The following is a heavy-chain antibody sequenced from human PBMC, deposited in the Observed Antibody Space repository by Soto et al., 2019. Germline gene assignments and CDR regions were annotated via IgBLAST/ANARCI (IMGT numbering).Heavy chain of an antibody. J-gene: IGHJ6*02. D-gene: IGHD3-3*01. Sequence: PGGSLRLSCAASGFTFSSYGMHWVRQAPGKGLEWVAVISYDGSNKYYADSVKGRFTISRDNSKNTLYLQMNSLRAEDTAVYYCAKDPSPYYDFWRGYLNGMDVWGQGTTVTVS. CDR3: AKDPSPYYDFWRGYLNGMDV. CDR1: GFTFSSYG. V-gene: IGHV3-30*18. CDR2: ISYDGSNK.